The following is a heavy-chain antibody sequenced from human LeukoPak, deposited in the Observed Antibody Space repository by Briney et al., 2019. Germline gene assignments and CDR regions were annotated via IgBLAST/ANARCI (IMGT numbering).Heavy chain of an antibody. CDR2: INPNSGGT. Sequence: VSVKVSCKASGYTFTGYYMHWVRQAPGQGLEWMGWINPNSGGTNYAQKFQGRVTMTRDTSISTAYMELSRLRSDDTAVYYCARELIAAAGRRYYYYMDVWGKGTTVTVSS. CDR3: ARELIAAAGRRYYYYMDV. D-gene: IGHD6-13*01. CDR1: GYTFTGYY. J-gene: IGHJ6*03. V-gene: IGHV1-2*02.